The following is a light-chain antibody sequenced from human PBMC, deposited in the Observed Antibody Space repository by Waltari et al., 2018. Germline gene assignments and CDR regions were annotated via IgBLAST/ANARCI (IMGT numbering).Light chain of an antibody. J-gene: IGKJ1*01. CDR2: KAS. CDR1: QSISSW. V-gene: IGKV1-5*03. Sequence: DIQMTQSPSTLSASVGDRVTITCRASQSISSWLAWYQQKPGKAPKLLIYKASSLESGVPSRFSCSGSGTAFTLTISSLQPDDFATYYCQQYNGYSWTFGQGTKVEIK. CDR3: QQYNGYSWT.